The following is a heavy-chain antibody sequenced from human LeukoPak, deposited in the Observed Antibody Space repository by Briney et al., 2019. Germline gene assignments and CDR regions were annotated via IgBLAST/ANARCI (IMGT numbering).Heavy chain of an antibody. CDR2: IRYDGSNK. D-gene: IGHD2-21*02. CDR1: GFTFRSYA. V-gene: IGHV3-30*02. Sequence: PGGSLRLSCAASGFTFRSYAMHWVRQAPGKGLEWVAFIRYDGSNKYYADSVKGRFTISRDNSKNTLYLQMNSLRAEDTAVYYCAKSLWGGGDWGYFDYWGQGTLVTVSS. J-gene: IGHJ4*02. CDR3: AKSLWGGGDWGYFDY.